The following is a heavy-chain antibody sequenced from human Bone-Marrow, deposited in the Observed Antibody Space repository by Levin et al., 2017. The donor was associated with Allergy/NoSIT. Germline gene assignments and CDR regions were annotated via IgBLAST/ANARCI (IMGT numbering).Heavy chain of an antibody. D-gene: IGHD4-11*01. CDR1: GFILGAYS. J-gene: IGHJ4*02. CDR2: VRKEVQGGTA. CDR3: VRGGHGTVFDY. Sequence: GESLKISCGASGFILGAYSVSWFRQAPGKGLEWVGLVRKEVQGGTAIYAASVRGRFSVSRHDSEGIAYLQMNSLKTEDTAVYYCVRGGHGTVFDYWGQGSLVTVSS. V-gene: IGHV3-49*03.